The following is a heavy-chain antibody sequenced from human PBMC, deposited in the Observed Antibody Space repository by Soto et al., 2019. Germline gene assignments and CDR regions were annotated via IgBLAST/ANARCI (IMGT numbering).Heavy chain of an antibody. CDR1: GFTFSSYG. CDR2: IWYDGSNK. CDR3: ARGKAPDYGDYYYYGMDV. Sequence: PVGSLRLSCAASGFTFSSYGMHWVRQAPGKGLEWVAVIWYDGSNKYYADSVKGRFTISRDNSKNTLYLQMNSLRAEDTAVYYCARGKAPDYGDYYYYGMDVWGQGTTVTVSS. V-gene: IGHV3-33*01. J-gene: IGHJ6*02. D-gene: IGHD4-17*01.